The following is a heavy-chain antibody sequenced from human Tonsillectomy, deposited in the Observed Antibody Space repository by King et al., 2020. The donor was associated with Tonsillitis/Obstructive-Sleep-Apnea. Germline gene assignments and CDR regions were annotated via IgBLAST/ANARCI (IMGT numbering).Heavy chain of an antibody. CDR3: AKDRSSSWSLDY. CDR1: GFTFSSNG. J-gene: IGHJ4*02. D-gene: IGHD6-13*01. CDR2: ISNDGSNK. V-gene: IGHV3-30*18. Sequence: VQLVESGGGVVKPGRSLRLSCAASGFTFSSNGMNWVRQAPGKGLEWVAVISNDGSNKYYADSVKGRFTISRDNSKNTMYLQMNSMRTEDTAVYYCAKDRSSSWSLDYWGQGTLVTVSS.